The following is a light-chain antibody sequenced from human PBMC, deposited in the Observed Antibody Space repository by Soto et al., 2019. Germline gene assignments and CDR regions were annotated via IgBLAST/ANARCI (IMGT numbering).Light chain of an antibody. CDR1: NIGSGN. J-gene: IGLJ2*01. Sequence: SYELTQPLSVSVALGQTARITCGGTNIGSGNVHWYQQKPGQAPVLVIYKNNDRPSGIPERFSGSNSGNTATLTITRAQAGEEADYYCQVWASSTMVFGGGTKLTVL. V-gene: IGLV3-9*01. CDR3: QVWASSTMV. CDR2: KNN.